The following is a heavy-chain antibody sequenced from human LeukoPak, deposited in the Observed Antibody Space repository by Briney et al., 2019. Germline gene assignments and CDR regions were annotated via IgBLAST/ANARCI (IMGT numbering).Heavy chain of an antibody. J-gene: IGHJ5*02. CDR3: ARDRAGRVVDWFDP. V-gene: IGHV4-59*11. Sequence: SETLSLTCTVSGGSISSHYWSWIRQPPGKGLEWIGYIYYSGSTNYNPSLKSRVTISVDTSKDQFSLKLSSVTAADTAVYYCARDRAGRVVDWFDPWGQETLVTVSS. CDR2: IYYSGST. CDR1: GGSISSHY. D-gene: IGHD6-6*01.